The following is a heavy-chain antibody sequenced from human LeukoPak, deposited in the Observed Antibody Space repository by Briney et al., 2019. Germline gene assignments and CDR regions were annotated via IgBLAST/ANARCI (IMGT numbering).Heavy chain of an antibody. Sequence: ASVKVSCKASGYTFTGYYMHWVRQAPGQGLEWMGWINPNSGGINYAQKFQGRVTMTRDTSISTAYMELSRLRSDDTAVYYCARPYDFWSGYYLDYWGQGTLVTVSS. V-gene: IGHV1-2*02. CDR1: GYTFTGYY. J-gene: IGHJ4*02. CDR2: INPNSGGI. D-gene: IGHD3-3*01. CDR3: ARPYDFWSGYYLDY.